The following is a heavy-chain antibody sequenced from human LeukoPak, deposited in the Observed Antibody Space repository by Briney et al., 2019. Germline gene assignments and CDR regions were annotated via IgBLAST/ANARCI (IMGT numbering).Heavy chain of an antibody. J-gene: IGHJ1*01. Sequence: PGGSLRLSCAASGFTFSSYAMSWVRQAPGKGLEWVSAISGSGGSTYYADSVKGRFTISRDNSKNTLYLQMNSLRAEDTAVYYCAKEPYYYDSSGYYVWGQGTLAIVSA. CDR2: ISGSGGST. V-gene: IGHV3-23*01. CDR1: GFTFSSYA. D-gene: IGHD3-22*01. CDR3: AKEPYYYDSSGYYV.